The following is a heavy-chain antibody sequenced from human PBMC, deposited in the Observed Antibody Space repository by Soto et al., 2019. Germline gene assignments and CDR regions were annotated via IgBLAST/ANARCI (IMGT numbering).Heavy chain of an antibody. V-gene: IGHV4-61*01. CDR3: ARGIEGWYQGRYYYGMDV. Sequence: QVQLQESGPGLVKPSETLSLTCTVSGGSVSSGSYYWSWIRQPPGKGLEWIGYIYYSGSTNYNHSLKGSVTISVDTSSNQSSLKPSSVTAADTAVYYCARGIEGWYQGRYYYGMDVWGQGTTVTVSS. J-gene: IGHJ6*02. CDR1: GGSVSSGSYY. D-gene: IGHD6-19*01. CDR2: IYYSGST.